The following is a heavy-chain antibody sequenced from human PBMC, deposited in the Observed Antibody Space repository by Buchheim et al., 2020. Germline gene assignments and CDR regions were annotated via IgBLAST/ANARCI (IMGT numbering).Heavy chain of an antibody. V-gene: IGHV4-31*03. CDR1: GAPISTDDYY. CDR3: AAFGRGYFDWARRADY. D-gene: IGHD3-9*01. Sequence: QVQLQESGPGLVKPSQTLSLTCTVSGAPISTDDYYWTWIRQHPGKGLEWIGHIYDSGTTYYNPSLKSRVTISVDTSKKPFSLKLSSVTAADTAVFYCAAFGRGYFDWARRADYWGQGTLVTVSS. J-gene: IGHJ4*02. CDR2: IYDSGTT.